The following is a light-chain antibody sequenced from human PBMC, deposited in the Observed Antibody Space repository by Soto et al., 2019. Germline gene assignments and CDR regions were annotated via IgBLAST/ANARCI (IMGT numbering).Light chain of an antibody. V-gene: IGKV3-15*01. CDR3: QQYNNWPPLT. J-gene: IGKJ4*01. CDR1: QSVSSN. Sequence: EIVMTQSPATLSVSPGERATLSCRASQSVSSNLAGYQQKPAQAPRLLIYGASTRATGIPARFSGSGSGTEFTPTISSLLAEDVAVYYCQQYNNWPPLTFGGGTKVEIK. CDR2: GAS.